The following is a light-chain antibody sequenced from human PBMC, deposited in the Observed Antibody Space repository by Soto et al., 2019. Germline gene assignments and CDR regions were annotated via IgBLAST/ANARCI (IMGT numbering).Light chain of an antibody. CDR1: SSDVGGYNY. J-gene: IGLJ1*01. CDR3: NSYTSSRTLV. CDR2: DVS. V-gene: IGLV2-14*01. Sequence: QSVLTQPASVSGSPGQSITISCTGTSSDVGGYNYVSWYQQHPGKAPKLVIYDVSDRPSGVSNRFSGSKSGNTASLTISGLQAEDEAYYYCNSYTSSRTLVFGTGTKLTVL.